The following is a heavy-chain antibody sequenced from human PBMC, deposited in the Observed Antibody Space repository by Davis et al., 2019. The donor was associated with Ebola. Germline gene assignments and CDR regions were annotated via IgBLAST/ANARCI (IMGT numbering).Heavy chain of an antibody. CDR1: GFTFSSYG. D-gene: IGHD5-18*01. CDR2: ISYDGSNK. J-gene: IGHJ4*02. Sequence: GESLKISCAASGFTFSSYGMHWVRQAPGKGLKWVSVISYDGSNKYYADSVKGRFTISRDNSKNTLYLQMNSLRAEDTAVYYCARDRGFRGYSYGKLDYWGQGTLVTVSS. V-gene: IGHV3-30*03. CDR3: ARDRGFRGYSYGKLDY.